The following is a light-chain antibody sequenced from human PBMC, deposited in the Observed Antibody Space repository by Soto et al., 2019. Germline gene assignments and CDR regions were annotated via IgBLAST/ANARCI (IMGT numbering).Light chain of an antibody. V-gene: IGKV3-15*01. CDR1: QSISSN. Sequence: IVMTQSPATLSVSPGERATLSCRASQSISSNLAWYQQKPGQAPRLLIYDASTRATDIPARFSGSGSGTQFTITISSLQSEDFSVYYCQQYNNWPLTFGGGTKVEI. CDR2: DAS. CDR3: QQYNNWPLT. J-gene: IGKJ4*01.